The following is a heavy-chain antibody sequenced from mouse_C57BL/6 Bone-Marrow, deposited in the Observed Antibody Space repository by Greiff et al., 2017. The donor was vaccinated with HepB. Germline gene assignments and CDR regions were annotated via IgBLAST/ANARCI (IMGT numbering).Heavy chain of an antibody. J-gene: IGHJ2*01. D-gene: IGHD1-1*01. CDR2: IYPGSGST. Sequence: QVQLKQPGAELVKPGASVKMSCKASGYTFTSYWITWVKQRPGQGLEWIGDIYPGSGSTNYNEKFKSKATLTVDTSSSTAYMQLSSLTSEDSAVYYCARSGVYYYGPYFDYWGQGTTLTVSS. V-gene: IGHV1-55*01. CDR3: ARSGVYYYGPYFDY. CDR1: GYTFTSYW.